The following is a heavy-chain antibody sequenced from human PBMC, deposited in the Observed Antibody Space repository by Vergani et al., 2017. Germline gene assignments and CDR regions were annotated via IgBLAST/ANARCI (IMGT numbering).Heavy chain of an antibody. CDR2: IWYDGSNK. Sequence: QVQLVESGGGVVQPGRSLRLSCAASGFTFSSYGMHWVRQAPGKGLEWVAVIWYDGSNKYYADSVKGRFTISRDNSKNTLYLQMNSLRPEDTAVYYCERVGDTAMVETFDYWGQGTLVTVSS. CDR3: ERVGDTAMVETFDY. CDR1: GFTFSSYG. V-gene: IGHV3-33*01. D-gene: IGHD5-18*01. J-gene: IGHJ4*02.